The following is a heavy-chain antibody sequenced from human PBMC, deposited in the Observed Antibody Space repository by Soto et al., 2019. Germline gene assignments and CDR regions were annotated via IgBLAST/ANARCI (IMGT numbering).Heavy chain of an antibody. Sequence: PGGALRLFSAASGFTFSNALMSWVRQAPGKGLEWVGRIKSKTDGGTTDYAAPVKGRFTISRDDSKNTLYLQMNSLKTEDTAVYYCTTPLLRFFEWLATDVWGEVTTVPVSP. D-gene: IGHD3-3*01. J-gene: IGHJ6*04. CDR2: IKSKTDGGTT. CDR3: TTPLLRFFEWLATDV. CDR1: GFTFSNAL. V-gene: IGHV3-15*01.